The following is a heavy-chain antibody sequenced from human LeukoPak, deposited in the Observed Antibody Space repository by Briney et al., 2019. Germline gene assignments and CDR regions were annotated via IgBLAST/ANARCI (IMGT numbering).Heavy chain of an antibody. D-gene: IGHD1-1*01. CDR1: GGSFSGYY. Sequence: IPSETLSLTCAVYGGSFSGYYWSWIRQPPGKGLEWIGEINHSGSTNYNPSLKSRVTISVDTSKNQFSLKLSSVTAADTAAYYCARDDNSFDYWGQGTLVTVSS. J-gene: IGHJ4*02. CDR3: ARDDNSFDY. V-gene: IGHV4-34*01. CDR2: INHSGST.